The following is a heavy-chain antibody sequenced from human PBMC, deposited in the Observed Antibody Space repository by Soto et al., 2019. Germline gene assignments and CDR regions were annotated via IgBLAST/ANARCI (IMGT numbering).Heavy chain of an antibody. J-gene: IGHJ4*02. D-gene: IGHD5-12*01. V-gene: IGHV1-46*01. CDR2: IKPSGGST. Sequence: QVQLVQSGAEVKRPGDSVTVSCKTSGYIFTSYWIHWVRQAPGQGLEWMGLIKPSGGSTTYAQKFQGRVTMTRDTPTSTVYMELRSLKSEDSAVYYCPRVEGYSADERDWGQGTLVTVSS. CDR1: GYIFTSYW. CDR3: PRVEGYSADERD.